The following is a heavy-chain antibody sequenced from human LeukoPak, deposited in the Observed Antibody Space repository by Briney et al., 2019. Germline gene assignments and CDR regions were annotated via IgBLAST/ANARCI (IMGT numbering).Heavy chain of an antibody. D-gene: IGHD3-3*01. J-gene: IGHJ4*02. Sequence: GRSLRLSCAPSGFTFSRHGMHWVRQAPGKGLEWMAIISNDGSRKYYAHSVEGRFTISRDNSKNTLYLQMDSLRAEDTAVYYCARDRAWNYFDYWGQGTLVTVSS. CDR1: GFTFSRHG. V-gene: IGHV3-30*03. CDR2: ISNDGSRK. CDR3: ARDRAWNYFDY.